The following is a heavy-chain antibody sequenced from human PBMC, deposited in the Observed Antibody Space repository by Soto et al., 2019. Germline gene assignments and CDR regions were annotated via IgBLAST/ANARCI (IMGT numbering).Heavy chain of an antibody. V-gene: IGHV4-39*01. D-gene: IGHD2-15*01. CDR2: IFYTGST. J-gene: IGHJ6*02. CDR1: GGSISSSRYY. CDR3: ATQDITGYFYGLDV. Sequence: PSETLSLTCIVSGGSISSSRYYWGWIRQPPGKGLEWIGSIFYTGSTYYNPSLKSRVTISIDTSKNHFSLKLTSVTAADAAVYYCATQDITGYFYGLDVWGQGTTVTVSS.